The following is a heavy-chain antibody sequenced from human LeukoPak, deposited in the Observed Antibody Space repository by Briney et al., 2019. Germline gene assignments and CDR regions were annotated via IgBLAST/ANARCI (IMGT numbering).Heavy chain of an antibody. CDR3: AKEGDNTGYRYFDD. CDR2: ISKDGTYK. V-gene: IGHV3-30*04. D-gene: IGHD3-22*01. J-gene: IGHJ4*02. CDR1: GYTFSNFA. Sequence: GGSLRLSCEVSGYTFSNFAVNWVRQAPGKGLEWVAVISKDGTYKYFSDSVKGRFTVSRDNSKNTAYLQMNSLRAEDTAVYYCAKEGDNTGYRYFDDWGQGTLVTVSS.